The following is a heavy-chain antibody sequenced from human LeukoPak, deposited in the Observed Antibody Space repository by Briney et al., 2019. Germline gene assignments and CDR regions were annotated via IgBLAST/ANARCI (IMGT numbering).Heavy chain of an antibody. CDR3: ARATWYSSSFLALPPAAYYFYY. J-gene: IGHJ4*02. V-gene: IGHV4-34*01. CDR1: GGSFSGYY. CDR2: INHSRST. Sequence: SETLSLTCAVYGGSFSGYYWSWIRQPPGNELEGMGEINHSRSTNYNPSHKSPLTISVATSKNQFSLKLSSVTAADTAVYYCARATWYSSSFLALPPAAYYFYYWGQGTLVTVSS. D-gene: IGHD6-13*01.